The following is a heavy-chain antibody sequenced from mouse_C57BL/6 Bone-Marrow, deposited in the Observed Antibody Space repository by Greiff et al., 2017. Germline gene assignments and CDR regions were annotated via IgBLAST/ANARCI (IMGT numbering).Heavy chain of an antibody. CDR3: HSSGWYSRDY. D-gene: IGHD3-2*02. CDR1: GYTFTSYW. CDR2: INPSSGYP. V-gene: IGHV1-7*01. J-gene: IGHJ4*01. Sequence: QVQLQQSGAELAKPGASVKLSCKASGYTFTSYWMHWVKQRPGQGLEWIGYINPSSGYPTSNQKFKGKATLTADKSSSTASMQLSSLTYEDSTVDYYHSSGWYSRDYWGQGTSVTVSS.